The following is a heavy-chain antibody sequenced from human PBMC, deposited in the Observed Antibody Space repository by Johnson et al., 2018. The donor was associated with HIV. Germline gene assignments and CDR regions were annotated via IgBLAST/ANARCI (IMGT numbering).Heavy chain of an antibody. CDR2: ISYDGSNK. J-gene: IGHJ3*02. V-gene: IGHV3-30*03. CDR3: ARDHNDGFGYLGALDI. CDR1: GFTFSTYG. D-gene: IGHD3-22*01. Sequence: QVQLVESGGGVVQPGRSLRLSCAASGFTFSTYGIHWVRQAPGKGLEWVALISYDGSNKHYADSVKGRFNISRDNSKNTLFLQMNSLRAEDTAVYYCARDHNDGFGYLGALDIWGQGTMVTVSS.